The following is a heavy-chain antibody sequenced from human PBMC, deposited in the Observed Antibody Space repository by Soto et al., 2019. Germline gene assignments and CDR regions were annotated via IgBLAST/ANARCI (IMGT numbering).Heavy chain of an antibody. V-gene: IGHV4-31*03. CDR1: GGSISSGGYY. D-gene: IGHD3-22*01. Sequence: PSETLSLTCTVSGGSISSGGYYWSWIRQHPGKGLEWIGYIYYSGSTYYNPSLKSRVTISVDTSKNQFSLKLSSVTAADTAVYYCARDENSSGFFQYWGQGTLVTVSS. CDR2: IYYSGST. CDR3: ARDENSSGFFQY. J-gene: IGHJ4*02.